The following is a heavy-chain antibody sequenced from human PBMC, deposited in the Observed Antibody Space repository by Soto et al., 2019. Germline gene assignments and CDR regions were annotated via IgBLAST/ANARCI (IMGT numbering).Heavy chain of an antibody. Sequence: QVQLVESGGGVVQPGRSLRLSCAASGFTFSSYGMHWVRQAPGKGLEWVAVISYDGSNKYYADSVKGRFTISRDNSKNTLYLQMNSLRAEDTAVYYCAKEGEDIVVVPAAFNWFDPWGQGTLVTVSS. D-gene: IGHD2-2*01. J-gene: IGHJ5*02. CDR1: GFTFSSYG. CDR3: AKEGEDIVVVPAAFNWFDP. V-gene: IGHV3-30*18. CDR2: ISYDGSNK.